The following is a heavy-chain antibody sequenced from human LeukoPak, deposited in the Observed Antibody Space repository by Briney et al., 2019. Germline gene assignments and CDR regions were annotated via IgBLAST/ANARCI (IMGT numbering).Heavy chain of an antibody. Sequence: ASVKVSCKASGYTFTSYDINWVRQATGQGLEWMGWTNPNSGNTGYAQKFQGRVTTTKNTSITTAYMELSSLRSEDTAVYYCARALSWTTDSYYYMDVWGKGTTVTVS. D-gene: IGHD3/OR15-3a*01. CDR1: GYTFTSYD. V-gene: IGHV1-8*01. CDR3: ARALSWTTDSYYYMDV. CDR2: TNPNSGNT. J-gene: IGHJ6*03.